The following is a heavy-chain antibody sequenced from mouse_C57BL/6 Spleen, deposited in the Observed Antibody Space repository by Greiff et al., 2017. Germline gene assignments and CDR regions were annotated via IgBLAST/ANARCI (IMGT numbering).Heavy chain of an antibody. CDR3: ARPITTVVEGFAY. D-gene: IGHD1-1*01. CDR1: GFTFSDYG. Sequence: VKLMESGGGLVKPGGSLKLSCAASGFTFSDYGMHWVRQAPEKGLEWVAYISSGSSTIYYADTVKGRFTISRDNAKNTLFLQMTSLRSEDTAMYYCARPITTVVEGFAYWGQGTLVTVSA. CDR2: ISSGSSTI. V-gene: IGHV5-17*01. J-gene: IGHJ3*01.